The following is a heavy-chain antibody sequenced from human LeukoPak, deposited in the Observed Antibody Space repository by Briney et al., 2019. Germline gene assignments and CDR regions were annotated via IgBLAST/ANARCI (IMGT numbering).Heavy chain of an antibody. D-gene: IGHD5-24*01. J-gene: IGHJ2*01. Sequence: KTSETLSLTCSVSGGSLKNYYRSWIRQPPGKGLEWFGHIYSTGITNYNPSLRSRLAISVDTSKNQFSLKLSSVTAADTALYFCARLSVDMNTLDWYFDLWGRGTLVTVSS. CDR2: IYSTGIT. V-gene: IGHV4-4*08. CDR3: ARLSVDMNTLDWYFDL. CDR1: GGSLKNYY.